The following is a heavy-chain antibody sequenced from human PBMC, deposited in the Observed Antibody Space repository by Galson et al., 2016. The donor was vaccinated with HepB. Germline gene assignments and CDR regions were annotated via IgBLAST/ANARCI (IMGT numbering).Heavy chain of an antibody. V-gene: IGHV3-48*02. CDR2: ISSSGTTI. CDR3: ARHRGSCSGGSCYSDY. Sequence: SLRLSCAASGFGFSGYSMNWVRQAPGKGLEWVSHISSSGTTIYYGDSVKGRFTISRDNAKNSVYLQMNSPRDEDTAIYYCARHRGSCSGGSCYSDYWGQGTLVTVSS. D-gene: IGHD2-15*01. J-gene: IGHJ4*02. CDR1: GFGFSGYS.